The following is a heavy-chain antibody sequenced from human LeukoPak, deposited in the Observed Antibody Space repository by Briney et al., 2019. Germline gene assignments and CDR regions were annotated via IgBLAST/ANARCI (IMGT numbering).Heavy chain of an antibody. J-gene: IGHJ5*02. CDR2: ISAYNGNT. CDR1: GYTFTSYG. Sequence: ASVTVSCKASGYTFTSYGISWVRQAPGQGLEWMGWISAYNGNTNYAQKLQGRVTMTTDTSTSTAYMELRSLRSDDTAVYYCARDSRIAAAGTRPNWFDPWGQGTLVTVSS. V-gene: IGHV1-18*01. CDR3: ARDSRIAAAGTRPNWFDP. D-gene: IGHD6-13*01.